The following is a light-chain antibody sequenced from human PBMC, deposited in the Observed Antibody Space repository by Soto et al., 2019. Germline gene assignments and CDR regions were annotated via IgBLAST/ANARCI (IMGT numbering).Light chain of an antibody. CDR2: EVS. Sequence: QSALTQPASVSGSPGQSITISCTGTSSDVGGYNYVSWYQQHPGKAPKLMIYEVSNRPSGVSNRFSGSKSGNTASLTISGLQAEDEADYYCSSYTISSTIVFGTGTKLTVL. CDR1: SSDVGGYNY. J-gene: IGLJ1*01. CDR3: SSYTISSTIV. V-gene: IGLV2-14*01.